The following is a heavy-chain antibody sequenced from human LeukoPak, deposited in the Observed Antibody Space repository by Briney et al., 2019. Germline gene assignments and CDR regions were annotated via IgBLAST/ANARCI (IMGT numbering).Heavy chain of an antibody. V-gene: IGHV3-48*01. D-gene: IGHD5-18*01. CDR1: GFTFSSYS. CDR2: ISSSSSTI. J-gene: IGHJ6*03. Sequence: GGSLRLSCAASGFTFSSYSMNWVRQAPGKGLDWVSYISSSSSTIYYADSVKGRFTISRDNAKNSLYLQMNSLRAEDTAVYYCARVTAYYYMDVWGKGTTVTVSS. CDR3: ARVTAYYYMDV.